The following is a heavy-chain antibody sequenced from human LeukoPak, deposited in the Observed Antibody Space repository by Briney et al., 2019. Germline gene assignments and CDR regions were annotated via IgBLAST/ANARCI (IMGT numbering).Heavy chain of an antibody. CDR1: GYTFTSYY. Sequence: VSVKVSCKASGYTFTSYYMHWVRQAPGQGLEWMGIINPSGGSTSYAQKFQGRVTMTRDTSTSTVYMELSSLRSEDTAVYYCAREDTVTYYFDYWGQGTLVTVSS. J-gene: IGHJ4*02. CDR3: AREDTVTYYFDY. D-gene: IGHD4-17*01. V-gene: IGHV1-46*01. CDR2: INPSGGST.